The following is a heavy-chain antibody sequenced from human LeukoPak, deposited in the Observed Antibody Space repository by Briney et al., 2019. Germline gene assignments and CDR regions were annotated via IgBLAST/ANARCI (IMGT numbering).Heavy chain of an antibody. CDR1: GGRLSTYA. J-gene: IGHJ4*02. Sequence: SVKVPCKAPGGRLSTYALAGVRQAPGQGLEWVGGIIPIFGTTRYAQNLQDRVTIIADESTNTAYMELSSLRSDDTAVYYCARVIGVTCDYFDSSGQGTLVTVSS. CDR3: ARVIGVTCDYFDS. CDR2: IIPIFGTT. V-gene: IGHV1-69*13. D-gene: IGHD2-15*01.